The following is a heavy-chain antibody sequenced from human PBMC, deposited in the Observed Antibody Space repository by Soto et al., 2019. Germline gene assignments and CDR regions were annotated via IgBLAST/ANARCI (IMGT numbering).Heavy chain of an antibody. J-gene: IGHJ5*02. V-gene: IGHV2-5*02. CDR2: IYWGDDK. CDR3: AHRRGGRWFDR. CDR1: GFSLSTSGMG. Sequence: QITLKESGPPLVKPTQTLTLTCTFSGFSLSTSGMGVGWIRQPPGKALEWLALIYWGDDKRYSPSLKSRVTITKDTSKSQVVLTMTNMDPVDTATYYCAHRRGGRWFDRWGQGTLLTVSS. D-gene: IGHD1-26*01.